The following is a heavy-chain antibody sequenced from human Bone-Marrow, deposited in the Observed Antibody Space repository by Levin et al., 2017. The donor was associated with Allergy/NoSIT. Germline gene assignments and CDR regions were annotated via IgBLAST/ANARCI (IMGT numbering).Heavy chain of an antibody. CDR2: IHYSGTT. D-gene: IGHD2-21*02. CDR1: GGSIRSDYYH. Sequence: PSETLSLTCAVSGGSIRSDYYHWGWIRQPPGTGLEWIGSIHYSGTTSYNPSLKSRLTISVDTAKNQFSVSLNSVTAADTALYYCARIVKEVRCGDNCYKALYYYYYGMDVWGQGTTVIVSS. J-gene: IGHJ6*02. CDR3: ARIVKEVRCGDNCYKALYYYYYGMDV. V-gene: IGHV4-39*01.